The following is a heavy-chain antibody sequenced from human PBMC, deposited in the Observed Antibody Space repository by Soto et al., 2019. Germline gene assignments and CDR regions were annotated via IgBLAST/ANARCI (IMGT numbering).Heavy chain of an antibody. CDR1: GDSISDTIYY. CDR2: IHYSGST. CDR3: ARHLKAVAAAMDY. V-gene: IGHV4-39*01. Sequence: QLQLRESGPGLMKPSETLSLTCRVSGDSISDTIYYWGWIRQAPGKGLEWIVSIHYSGSTEFHPSLRTRVTMSVDTSKNEFSLRLRSVTAADTAVYYCARHLKAVAAAMDYWGQGNPVTVSS. D-gene: IGHD6-19*01. J-gene: IGHJ4*02.